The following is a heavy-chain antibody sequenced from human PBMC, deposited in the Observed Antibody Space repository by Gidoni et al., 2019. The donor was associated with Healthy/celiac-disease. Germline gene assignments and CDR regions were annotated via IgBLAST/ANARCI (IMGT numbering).Heavy chain of an antibody. D-gene: IGHD6-19*01. Sequence: EVQLVESGGGLVQPGGSLRLSCAASGFTFSSYAMSWVRQAPGKGLEWVSAISGSGGSTYYADSVKGRFTISRDNSKNTLYLQMNSLRAEDTAVYYCARCSGWYGGRYYYGMDVWGQGTTVTVSS. CDR1: GFTFSSYA. V-gene: IGHV3-23*04. CDR2: ISGSGGST. CDR3: ARCSGWYGGRYYYGMDV. J-gene: IGHJ6*02.